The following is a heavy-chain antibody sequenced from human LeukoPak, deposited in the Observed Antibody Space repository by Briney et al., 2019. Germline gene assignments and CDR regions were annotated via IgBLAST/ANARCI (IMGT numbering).Heavy chain of an antibody. J-gene: IGHJ4*02. CDR1: GGSISSSSYY. Sequence: PSETLSLTCTVSGGSISSSSYYWGWIRQPPGKGLEWIGSIYYSGSTYYNPSLKSRVTISVDTSKNQFSLKLSSVTAADTAVYYCARLGPEQQLLYWGQGTLVTVSS. CDR2: IYYSGST. V-gene: IGHV4-39*01. D-gene: IGHD6-13*01. CDR3: ARLGPEQQLLY.